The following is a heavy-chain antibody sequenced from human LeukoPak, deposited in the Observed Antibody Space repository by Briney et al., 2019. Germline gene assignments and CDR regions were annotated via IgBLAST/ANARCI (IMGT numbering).Heavy chain of an antibody. Sequence: EASVKVSSKASGGTFSSYAISWLRQAPGQGLEWMGGIIPIFGTANYAQKFQGRVTITTDESTSTAYMGLSSLRSEDTAVYYCARGRTDGLFDYWGQGTLVTVSS. D-gene: IGHD5-24*01. CDR1: GGTFSSYA. V-gene: IGHV1-69*05. J-gene: IGHJ4*02. CDR2: IIPIFGTA. CDR3: ARGRTDGLFDY.